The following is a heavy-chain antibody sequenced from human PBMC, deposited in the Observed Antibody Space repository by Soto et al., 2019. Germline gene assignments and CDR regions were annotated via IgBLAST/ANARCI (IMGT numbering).Heavy chain of an antibody. CDR2: ISYDGSNK. J-gene: IGHJ4*02. Sequence: QVQVVESGGGVVQPGRSLRLSCAASGFTFSSFAIHWVRQAPGKGLEWMAVISYDGSNKYYADSVEGRFTISRDNSKNAVFLQMNSLRPEDTAVYYCARAYPQVGSNYCDYWGQGTLFTVS. D-gene: IGHD1-26*01. CDR1: GFTFSSFA. V-gene: IGHV3-30*04. CDR3: ARAYPQVGSNYCDY.